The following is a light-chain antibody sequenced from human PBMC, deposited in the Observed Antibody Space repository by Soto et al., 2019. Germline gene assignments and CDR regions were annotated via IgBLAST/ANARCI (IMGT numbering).Light chain of an antibody. Sequence: TVLTQSPATRSLSPGERATLSCKASQSIGNSLGWFQQKPGQAPRLLIDDAFNRATGIPARFTGSGSGSDFTLTISSLEHEDFGVYYCRQRYNWPLTFGGGTKVEIK. CDR2: DAF. CDR3: RQRYNWPLT. V-gene: IGKV3-11*01. J-gene: IGKJ4*01. CDR1: QSIGNS.